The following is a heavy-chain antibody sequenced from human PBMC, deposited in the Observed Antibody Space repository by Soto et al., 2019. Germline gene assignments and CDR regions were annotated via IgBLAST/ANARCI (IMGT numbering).Heavy chain of an antibody. Sequence: QVQLVQSGAEVKKPGASVKVSCKASGYTFTSYGISWVRQAPGQGLEWMGWISAYNGNTNYAQKLQGRVTMTTVTSTSTAYMELRSLRSDDTAVYYCARPTGYYYGSGNRWYFDYWGQGTLVTVSS. CDR3: ARPTGYYYGSGNRWYFDY. CDR2: ISAYNGNT. J-gene: IGHJ4*02. V-gene: IGHV1-18*01. D-gene: IGHD3-10*01. CDR1: GYTFTSYG.